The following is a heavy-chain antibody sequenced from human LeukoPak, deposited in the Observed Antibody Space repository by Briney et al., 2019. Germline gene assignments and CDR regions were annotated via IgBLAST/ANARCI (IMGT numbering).Heavy chain of an antibody. CDR1: GFTFSNYW. CDR2: IKPDGSEK. V-gene: IGHV3-7*01. D-gene: IGHD6-13*01. J-gene: IGHJ4*02. Sequence: GGSLRLSCAASGFTFSNYWMTWVRQAPGKGLEWVANIKPDGSEKYYLDSVKGRFTISRDNAENSLYLQMNSLRADDTAVYYCASGYSSSWATFDYWGQGTLVTVSS. CDR3: ASGYSSSWATFDY.